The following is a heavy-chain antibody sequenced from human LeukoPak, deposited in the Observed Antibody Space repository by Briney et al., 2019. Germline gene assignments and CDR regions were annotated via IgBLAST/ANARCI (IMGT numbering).Heavy chain of an antibody. D-gene: IGHD2-2*01. Sequence: KASETLSLTCAVYGGSFSGYYWSWIRQPPGRGLEWIGEINHSGSTNYNPSLKSRVTISVDTSKNQFSLKLSSVTAADTAVYYCARDAGYCSSTSCYLDYWGQGTLVTVSS. CDR1: GGSFSGYY. J-gene: IGHJ4*02. CDR3: ARDAGYCSSTSCYLDY. V-gene: IGHV4-34*01. CDR2: INHSGST.